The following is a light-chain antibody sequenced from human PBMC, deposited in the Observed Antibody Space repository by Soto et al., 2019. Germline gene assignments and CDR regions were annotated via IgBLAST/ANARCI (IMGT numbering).Light chain of an antibody. Sequence: DIQMTQSPSTLSGSVGDRVTITCRASQTISSWLAWYQQKPGKAPKLLIYAASSLQSGVPSRFSGSGSGTDFTLTISSLQPEDFTTYYCQQSYSSPSTFGQGTRLEIK. CDR3: QQSYSSPST. CDR2: AAS. J-gene: IGKJ5*01. V-gene: IGKV1-39*01. CDR1: QTISSW.